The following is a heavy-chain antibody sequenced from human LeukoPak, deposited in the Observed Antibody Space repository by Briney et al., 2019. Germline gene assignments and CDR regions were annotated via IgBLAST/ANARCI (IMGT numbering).Heavy chain of an antibody. D-gene: IGHD3-9*01. Sequence: ASVKVSCKASGYTFTSYDINWVRQATGQGLEWMGWMNPNSGNTGYAQKFQGRVTMTRNTSISTAYMELSSLRSEDTAVYYCARVDILTGYLYPDYWGQGTLVTVSS. J-gene: IGHJ4*02. CDR2: MNPNSGNT. CDR3: ARVDILTGYLYPDY. V-gene: IGHV1-8*01. CDR1: GYTFTSYD.